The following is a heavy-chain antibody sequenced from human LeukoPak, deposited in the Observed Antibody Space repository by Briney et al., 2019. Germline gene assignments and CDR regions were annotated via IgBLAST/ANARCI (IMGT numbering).Heavy chain of an antibody. CDR3: ARDLTVADHFDY. Sequence: GGSLRVSCAASGFTFSSYSMNWVRQAPGKGLEWVSSISSSSSYIYYADSVKGRFTISRDNAKNSLYLQMNSLRAEDTAVYYCARDLTVADHFDYWGQGTLVTVSS. J-gene: IGHJ4*02. D-gene: IGHD6-19*01. CDR1: GFTFSSYS. V-gene: IGHV3-21*01. CDR2: ISSSSSYI.